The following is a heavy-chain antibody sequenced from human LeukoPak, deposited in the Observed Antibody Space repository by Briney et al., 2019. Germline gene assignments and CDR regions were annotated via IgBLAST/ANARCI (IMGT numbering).Heavy chain of an antibody. Sequence: GGFLRLSCVGSGITFSSYWMNWVRQAPAKGLEWVANIKQDGSEKYYVDSVKGRFTISRDNTKNSLYLQMNSLRAEDTAAYYCPRDRYYDSSGYYPGGPFDYWGQGTLVTVSS. V-gene: IGHV3-7*01. CDR3: PRDRYYDSSGYYPGGPFDY. CDR2: IKQDGSEK. J-gene: IGHJ4*02. CDR1: GITFSSYW. D-gene: IGHD3-22*01.